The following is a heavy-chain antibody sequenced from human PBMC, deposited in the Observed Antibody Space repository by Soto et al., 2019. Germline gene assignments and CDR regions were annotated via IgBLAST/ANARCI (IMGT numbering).Heavy chain of an antibody. Sequence: GESLKISCKGSGYSFTSYWISWVRQMPGKGLEWMGRIDPSDSYTNYSPSFQGHDTISADKSISTAYLKWSSLKASDTAMYYCARHRNYCSGGSCYSMRHYGMDVWGQGTTVTVSS. CDR1: GYSFTSYW. J-gene: IGHJ6*02. CDR2: IDPSDSYT. D-gene: IGHD2-15*01. V-gene: IGHV5-10-1*01. CDR3: ARHRNYCSGGSCYSMRHYGMDV.